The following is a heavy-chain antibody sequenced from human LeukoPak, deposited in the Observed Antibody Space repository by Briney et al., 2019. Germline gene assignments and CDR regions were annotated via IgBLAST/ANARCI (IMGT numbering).Heavy chain of an antibody. J-gene: IGHJ4*02. Sequence: PSETLSLTCTVSGGSISSYYWSWIRQPPGKGLEWIGYIYYSGSTNYNPSLKSRVTISVDTSKNQFSLKLSSVTAADTAVYYCARGVGYCSSTSCLNYFDYWGQGTLVTVSS. CDR3: ARGVGYCSSTSCLNYFDY. CDR2: IYYSGST. V-gene: IGHV4-59*01. CDR1: GGSISSYY. D-gene: IGHD2-2*01.